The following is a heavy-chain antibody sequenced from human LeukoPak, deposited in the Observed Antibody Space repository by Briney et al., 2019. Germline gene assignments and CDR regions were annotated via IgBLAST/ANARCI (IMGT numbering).Heavy chain of an antibody. Sequence: PGGSLRLSCAASRFTFSSYSMNWVRQAPGKGLEWVSYISSSSSTIYYADSVKGRFTISRDNAKTSLYLQMISLRAEDTAVYYCARHLSGVTGYTYGRGIDYWGQGTLVTVSS. CDR3: ARHLSGVTGYTYGRGIDY. V-gene: IGHV3-48*04. J-gene: IGHJ4*02. CDR2: ISSSSSTI. D-gene: IGHD5-18*01. CDR1: RFTFSSYS.